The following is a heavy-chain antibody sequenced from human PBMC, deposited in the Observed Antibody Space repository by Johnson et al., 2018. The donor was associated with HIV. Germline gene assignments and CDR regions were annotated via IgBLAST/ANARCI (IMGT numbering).Heavy chain of an antibody. CDR3: TTGLRSFGVVILDAVDI. V-gene: IGHV3-15*01. J-gene: IGHJ3*02. CDR1: GFTFSSYA. Sequence: VQLVESGGGLVQPGGSLRLSCAASGFTFSSYAMNWVRQAPGKGLEWVGRIKSKTDGGTRDYAAPVKGRFTISRDDSKNRLHLQMNSLKTEETAVYYSTTGLRSFGVVILDAVDIWGQGKMVTVSS. CDR2: IKSKTDGGTR. D-gene: IGHD3-3*01.